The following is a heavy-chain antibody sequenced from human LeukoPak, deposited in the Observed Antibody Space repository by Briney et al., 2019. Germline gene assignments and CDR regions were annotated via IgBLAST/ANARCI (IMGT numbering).Heavy chain of an antibody. J-gene: IGHJ4*02. D-gene: IGHD2-15*01. CDR2: INPNSGGT. Sequence: ASVKVSCKASGYTFTGYYMHWVRQAPGQGLEWMGRINPNSGGTKYAQKFQGRVTMTSDASISTAYMELSSLRSDDTAVYYCASRPDQHLLYYSDYWGQGALVTVSS. CDR1: GYTFTGYY. CDR3: ASRPDQHLLYYSDY. V-gene: IGHV1-2*06.